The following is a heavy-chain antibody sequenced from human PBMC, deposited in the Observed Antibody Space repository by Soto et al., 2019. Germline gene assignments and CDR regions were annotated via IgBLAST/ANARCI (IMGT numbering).Heavy chain of an antibody. CDR3: ARGLYYYDSSGYFPFDY. V-gene: IGHV1-8*01. Sequence: GASVKVSCKASGYTFTSYDINWVRQATGQGLEWMGWMNPNSGNTGYAQKFQGRVTMTRNTSISTAYMELSSLRSEDTAVYYCARGLYYYDSSGYFPFDYWGQGTLVTVSS. D-gene: IGHD3-22*01. CDR2: MNPNSGNT. CDR1: GYTFTSYD. J-gene: IGHJ4*02.